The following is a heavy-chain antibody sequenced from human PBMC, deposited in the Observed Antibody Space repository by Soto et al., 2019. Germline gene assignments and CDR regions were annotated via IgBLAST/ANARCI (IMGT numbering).Heavy chain of an antibody. V-gene: IGHV4-30-4*01. CDR1: GGSISSGEYY. J-gene: IGHJ6*02. D-gene: IGHD3-3*01. Sequence: QVQLQESGPGLLKPSETLSLTCTVSGGSISSGEYYWTWIRQPPGKGLEWIGYISYSGSTHYCPSLKIRVRITEDTSKNQFSLNLAPVSAEDTAVYYCARTSLTIFGPSNDYYGMGDWGLATTVTVSS. CDR2: ISYSGST. CDR3: ARTSLTIFGPSNDYYGMGD.